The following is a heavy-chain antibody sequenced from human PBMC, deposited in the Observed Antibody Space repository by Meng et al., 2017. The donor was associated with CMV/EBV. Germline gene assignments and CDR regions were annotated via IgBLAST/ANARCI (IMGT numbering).Heavy chain of an antibody. J-gene: IGHJ6*02. CDR3: AKHAGSYYSYYYYYGMDV. CDR1: GFTFSSYG. V-gene: IGHV3-30*02. CDR2: IRYDGSNK. Sequence: GGSLRLSCAASGFTFSSYGMHWVRQAPDKGLEWVAFIRYDGSNKYYADSVKGRFTISRDNSKNTLYLQMNSLRAEDTAVYYCAKHAGSYYSYYYYYGMDVWGQGTTVTVSS. D-gene: IGHD1-26*01.